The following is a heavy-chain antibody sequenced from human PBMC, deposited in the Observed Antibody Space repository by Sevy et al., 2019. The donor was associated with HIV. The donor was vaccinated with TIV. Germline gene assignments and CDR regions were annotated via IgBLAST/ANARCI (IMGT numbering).Heavy chain of an antibody. CDR1: GGSVSSGSYY. V-gene: IGHV4-61*01. CDR2: IYYSGST. Sequence: ETLSLTCTVSGGSVSSGSYYWSWIRQPPGKGLEWIGYIYYSGSTNYNPSLKSRVTISVDTSKNQFSLKLSSVTAADTAVYYCARDVGGYSSGWYPPGYYYYGMDVWGQGTTVTVSS. J-gene: IGHJ6*02. D-gene: IGHD6-19*01. CDR3: ARDVGGYSSGWYPPGYYYYGMDV.